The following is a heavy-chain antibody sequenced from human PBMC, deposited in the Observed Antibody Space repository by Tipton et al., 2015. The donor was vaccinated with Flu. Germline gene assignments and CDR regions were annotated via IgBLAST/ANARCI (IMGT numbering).Heavy chain of an antibody. J-gene: IGHJ4*02. Sequence: SLRLSCAASGFTFTDYWMNWVRQAPGKGLEWVASIKQDGSEKTYVDSAKCRFTISRGNAKKSLFLQMNSLRAEDTAVYYCARDGVAPGLYFDCWGQGTLVTVSS. V-gene: IGHV3-7*01. CDR3: ARDGVAPGLYFDC. D-gene: IGHD6-13*01. CDR1: GFTFTDYW. CDR2: IKQDGSEK.